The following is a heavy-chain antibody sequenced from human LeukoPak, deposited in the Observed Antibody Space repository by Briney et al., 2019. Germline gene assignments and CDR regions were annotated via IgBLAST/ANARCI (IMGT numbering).Heavy chain of an antibody. CDR1: GYSFTTYW. Sequence: GESLKISCKGSGYSFTTYWIGWVRQMHGKGLEWMGLIYPGDSDTRYGPSFQGQITISADRSISTAFLQWNSLKASDTAIYFCARQPHRAGGPLRSFDIWGQGTMVTVSS. CDR3: ARQPHRAGGPLRSFDI. V-gene: IGHV5-51*01. J-gene: IGHJ3*02. CDR2: IYPGDSDT. D-gene: IGHD1-26*01.